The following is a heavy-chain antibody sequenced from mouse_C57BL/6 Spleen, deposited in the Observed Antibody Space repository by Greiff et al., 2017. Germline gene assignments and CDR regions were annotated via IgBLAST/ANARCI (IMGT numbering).Heavy chain of an antibody. J-gene: IGHJ3*01. CDR2: IAPNSGGT. V-gene: IGHV1-72*01. CDR3: ATNWDEFAY. Sequence: QVQLQQPGAELVKPGASVKLSCKASGYTFTSYWMHWVKQRPGRGLEWIGRIAPNSGGTKYNEKFKSKATLTVDKPSSTAYMQLSCLTSEDSAVDYCATNWDEFAYWGQGTLVTVSA. D-gene: IGHD4-1*01. CDR1: GYTFTSYW.